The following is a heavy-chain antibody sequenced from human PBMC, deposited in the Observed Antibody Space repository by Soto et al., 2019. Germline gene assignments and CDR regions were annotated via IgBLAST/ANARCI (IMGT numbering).Heavy chain of an antibody. J-gene: IGHJ4*02. CDR3: AKMSSENYYDPVFS. CDR1: GFTFSDYY. CDR2: ISSSGNTI. Sequence: QVQLVESGGGLVQTSGSLRIACVASGFTFSDYYMSWVRQAPGKGLEWVSYISSSGNTIYYADSVKGRFTISRDNAKNSVSLQMNSLRAEDTALYFCAKMSSENYYDPVFSWGQGTLVTVSS. V-gene: IGHV3-11*01. D-gene: IGHD3-22*01.